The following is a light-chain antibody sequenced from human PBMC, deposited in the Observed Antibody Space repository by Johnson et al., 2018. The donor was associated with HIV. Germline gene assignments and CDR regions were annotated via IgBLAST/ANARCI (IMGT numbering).Light chain of an antibody. CDR1: SSNIGENF. CDR3: GTWDGSRSPGGEV. Sequence: QSVLTQPPSVSAAPGQKVTFSCSGSSSNIGENFVSWYQHLPGTAPKLLIYENNKRPSGIPDRFSGSKSGTSATLGITGLQTGDEADHYCGTWDGSRSPGGEVFGTGTKVTVL. CDR2: ENN. V-gene: IGLV1-51*02. J-gene: IGLJ1*01.